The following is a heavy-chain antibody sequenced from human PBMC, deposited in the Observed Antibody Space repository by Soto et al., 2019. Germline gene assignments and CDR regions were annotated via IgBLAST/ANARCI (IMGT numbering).Heavy chain of an antibody. CDR3: ARSLWFGELH. D-gene: IGHD3-10*01. V-gene: IGHV2-5*02. CDR1: GFSPSTTGVG. J-gene: IGHJ4*02. CDR2: IYWDNDK. Sequence: QITLKESGPTLVKPTQTLTLTCSFSGFSPSTTGVGVGWIRQSPGKALEWLAIIYWDNDKRYSPSLKSRVTITKDTSKNQVVLTVTNMDPVDTGTYYCARSLWFGELHWGQGALVTVSS.